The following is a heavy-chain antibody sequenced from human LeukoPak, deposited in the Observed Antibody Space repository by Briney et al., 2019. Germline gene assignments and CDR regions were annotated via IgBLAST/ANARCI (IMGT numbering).Heavy chain of an antibody. CDR3: ARDSLGMDV. CDR1: GFSFSTYG. J-gene: IGHJ6*02. V-gene: IGHV3-33*08. CDR2: LGYAGGNE. Sequence: GGSLRLSCAASGFSFSTYGMHWVRQAPGKGLEWVAVLGYAGGNEYYADSVKGRFTISRDNAKNSLYLQMNSLRAEDTAVYYCARDSLGMDVWGQGTTVTVSS.